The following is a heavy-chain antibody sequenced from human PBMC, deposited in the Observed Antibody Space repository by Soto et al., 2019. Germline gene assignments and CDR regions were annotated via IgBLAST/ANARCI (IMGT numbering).Heavy chain of an antibody. D-gene: IGHD2-2*01. V-gene: IGHV3-15*01. Sequence: GGSLRLSCAASGFTFSNAWMSWVRQAPGKGLEWVGRIKSKTDGGTTDYAAPVKGRFTISRDDSKNTLYLQMNSLKTEDTAVYYCTTGVLPQGSTSWAETFDYWGQGTLVTVSS. CDR3: TTGVLPQGSTSWAETFDY. CDR2: IKSKTDGGTT. J-gene: IGHJ4*02. CDR1: GFTFSNAW.